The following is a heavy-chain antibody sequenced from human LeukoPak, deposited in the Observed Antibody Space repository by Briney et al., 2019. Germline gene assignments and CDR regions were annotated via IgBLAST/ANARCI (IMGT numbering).Heavy chain of an antibody. J-gene: IGHJ3*02. CDR3: ARGSLEWELLQDAFDI. Sequence: SETLSLTCAVSGGSVSTDNWWSWVRQPPPRGLEWIGEIHHSVGTHYNQSLKSRVTISVDTSKNQFSLKLSSVTAADTAVYYCARGSLEWELLQDAFDIWGQGTMVTVSS. CDR1: GGSVSTDNW. CDR2: IHHSVGT. V-gene: IGHV4-4*02. D-gene: IGHD1-26*01.